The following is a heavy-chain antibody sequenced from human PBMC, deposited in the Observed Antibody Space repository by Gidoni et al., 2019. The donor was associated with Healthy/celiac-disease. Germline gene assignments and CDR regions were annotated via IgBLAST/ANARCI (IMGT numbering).Heavy chain of an antibody. D-gene: IGHD1-26*01. CDR2: ISSSSSYI. J-gene: IGHJ6*03. V-gene: IGHV3-21*01. CDR1: GFTFSSYS. Sequence: EVQLVESGGGLVKPGGSLRLSCAASGFTFSSYSMNWVRQAPGKGLDWVSSISSSSSYIYYADSVKGRFTISRDNAKNSLYLQMNSLRAEDTAVYYCARGGSYYGDYYYYMDVWGKGTTVTVSS. CDR3: ARGGSYYGDYYYYMDV.